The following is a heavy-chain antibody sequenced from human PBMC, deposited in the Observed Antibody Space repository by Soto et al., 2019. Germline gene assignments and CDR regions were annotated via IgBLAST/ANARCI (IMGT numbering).Heavy chain of an antibody. J-gene: IGHJ4*02. CDR1: GVTFDWQD. CDR2: IIPMFGTP. D-gene: IGHD5-12*01. CDR3: ATSEGRDGYSFDY. Sequence: VKVAWKASGVTFDWQDLRWPQQAPGKGLEWMGGIIPMFGTPHYAEKFQDRVTITADESTGTAYLELSSLTSEDTAVYYCATSEGRDGYSFDYWGPGTLVTVSS. V-gene: IGHV1-69*13.